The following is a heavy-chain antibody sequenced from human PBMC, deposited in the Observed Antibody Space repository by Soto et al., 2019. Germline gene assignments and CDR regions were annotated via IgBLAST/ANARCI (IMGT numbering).Heavy chain of an antibody. J-gene: IGHJ5*02. CDR3: PRLARGYIHGSRENRFDP. CDR2: ISAYNGNT. Sequence: QVQLVQSGAEVKKPGASVKVSCKASGYTFTSYGISWVRQAPGQGLEWMGWISAYNGNTNYAQKLQGRVNMTTDTSTSTAHMELSSQRSDDTAVYCCPRLARGYIHGSRENRFDPWGQGTRVTDPS. CDR1: GYTFTSYG. D-gene: IGHD5-18*01. V-gene: IGHV1-18*01.